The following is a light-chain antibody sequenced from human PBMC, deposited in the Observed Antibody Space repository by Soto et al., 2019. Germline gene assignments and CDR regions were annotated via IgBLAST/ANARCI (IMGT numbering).Light chain of an antibody. J-gene: IGKJ4*01. CDR2: DAS. CDR1: QSVGSN. V-gene: IGKV3-20*01. CDR3: QQYASSPLT. Sequence: EIAMTQSPATLSVSPGERATLSCRASQSVGSNLAWYQQKPGQAPRLLIYDASSRDTGIPDRFSGSGSGTDFTLTISRLQPEDFAVYYCQQYASSPLTFGGGTKVELK.